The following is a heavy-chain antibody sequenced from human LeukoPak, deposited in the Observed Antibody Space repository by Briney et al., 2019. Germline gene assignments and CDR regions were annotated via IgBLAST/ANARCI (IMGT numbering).Heavy chain of an antibody. Sequence: SQTLSLTCTVSGGSISSGGYYWSWIRQHPGKGLEWIGYIYYGGSTYYNPSLKSRVTISVDTSKNQFSLKLSSVTAADTAVYYCATGIAVAADDAFDIWGQGTMVTVSS. CDR2: IYYGGST. D-gene: IGHD6-19*01. V-gene: IGHV4-31*03. CDR1: GGSISSGGYY. CDR3: ATGIAVAADDAFDI. J-gene: IGHJ3*02.